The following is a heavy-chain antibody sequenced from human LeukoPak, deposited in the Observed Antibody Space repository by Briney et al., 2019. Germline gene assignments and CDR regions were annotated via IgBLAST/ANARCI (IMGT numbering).Heavy chain of an antibody. Sequence: SETLSFTCSVYGYSISNGYYWGWIRQPPGKGLEWIGNIYHDGNTYYNPSLKSRVTTSVDTTKNQFSLRLSSVTAADTAVYYCARFFRTVWELPYYWGPGTLVTVSS. CDR1: GYSISNGYY. CDR3: ARFFRTVWELPYY. V-gene: IGHV4-38-2*02. CDR2: IYHDGNT. D-gene: IGHD1-26*01. J-gene: IGHJ4*02.